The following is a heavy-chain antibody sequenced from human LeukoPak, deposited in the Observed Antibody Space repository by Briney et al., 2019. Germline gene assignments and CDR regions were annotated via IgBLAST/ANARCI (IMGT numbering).Heavy chain of an antibody. CDR2: IIPIFGTA. V-gene: IGHV1-69*05. CDR3: ARNPTWYYYNLTGYGYYMYV. Sequence: SVKVSCKASGGTFSSYAISWVRQAPGQGLEWMGGIIPIFGTANYAQKFQGRVTITTDESTSTAYMELSSLRSEDTAVYYCARNPTWYYYNLTGYGYYMYVWGKGTTVTVSS. D-gene: IGHD3-9*01. J-gene: IGHJ6*03. CDR1: GGTFSSYA.